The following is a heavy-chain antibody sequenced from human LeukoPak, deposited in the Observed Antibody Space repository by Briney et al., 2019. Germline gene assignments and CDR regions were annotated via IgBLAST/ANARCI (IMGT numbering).Heavy chain of an antibody. D-gene: IGHD3-22*01. J-gene: IGHJ5*02. CDR1: GGSISSSNYY. Sequence: SETLSLTCTVSGGSISSSNYYWGWIRQLPGKGLEWIGSIYYSGSTYYNPSLKSRVTISVDMSKNHFSLKLSSVTAADTAVYYCARLGDSSGYNWFDPWGQGTLVTVSS. CDR2: IYYSGST. CDR3: ARLGDSSGYNWFDP. V-gene: IGHV4-39*02.